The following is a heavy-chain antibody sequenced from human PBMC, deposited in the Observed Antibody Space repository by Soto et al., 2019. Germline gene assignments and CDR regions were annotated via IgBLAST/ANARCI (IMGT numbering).Heavy chain of an antibody. Sequence: SETLSLTCTVSGGSVSSGSYYWSWIRQPPGKGLEWIGYIYYSGSTNYNPSLKSRVTISVDTSKNQFSLKLSSVTAADTAVYYCARAHCSSTSCYPLGAFDIWGQGTMVTVS. V-gene: IGHV4-61*01. J-gene: IGHJ3*02. D-gene: IGHD2-2*01. CDR3: ARAHCSSTSCYPLGAFDI. CDR2: IYYSGST. CDR1: GGSVSSGSYY.